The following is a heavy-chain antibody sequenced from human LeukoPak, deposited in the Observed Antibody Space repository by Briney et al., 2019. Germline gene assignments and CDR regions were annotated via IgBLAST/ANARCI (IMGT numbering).Heavy chain of an antibody. J-gene: IGHJ4*02. CDR2: ISGSGGST. CDR3: AKALKGFLEWLPLLYYDSSGFDY. D-gene: IGHD3-22*01. CDR1: GFTFSSYA. Sequence: GGSLRLSCAASGFTFSSYAMSWVRQAPGKGLEWVSLISGSGGSTYYADSVKGRFTISRDNSKNTLYLQMNSLRAEDTDVFYCAKALKGFLEWLPLLYYDSSGFDYWGQGTLVTVSS. V-gene: IGHV3-23*01.